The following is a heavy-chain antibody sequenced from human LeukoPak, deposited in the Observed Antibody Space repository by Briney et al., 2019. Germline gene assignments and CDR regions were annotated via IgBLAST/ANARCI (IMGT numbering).Heavy chain of an antibody. CDR3: ARGWGRGSSTSLDAFDI. Sequence: SETLSLTCTVSGGSISSYYWSCIRQPPGKGLEWIGYIYYSGSTNYNPSLKSRVTISVDTSKNQFSLKLSSVTAADTAVYYCARGWGRGSSTSLDAFDIWGQGTMVTVSS. CDR2: IYYSGST. CDR1: GGSISSYY. J-gene: IGHJ3*02. V-gene: IGHV4-59*01. D-gene: IGHD2-2*01.